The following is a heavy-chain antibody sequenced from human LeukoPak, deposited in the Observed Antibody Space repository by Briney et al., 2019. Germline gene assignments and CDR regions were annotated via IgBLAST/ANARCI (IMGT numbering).Heavy chain of an antibody. J-gene: IGHJ5*02. V-gene: IGHV4-61*02. CDR1: GGSISSGSYY. Sequence: PSETPSLTCTVPGGSISSGSYYWSWIRQPAGKGLEWIGRIYTSGSTNYNPSLKRRVNISVDTSKNQFSLKLSSVTAADTAVYYCAAQQVGATLSRWFDPWGQGTLVTVSS. D-gene: IGHD1-26*01. CDR2: IYTSGST. CDR3: AAQQVGATLSRWFDP.